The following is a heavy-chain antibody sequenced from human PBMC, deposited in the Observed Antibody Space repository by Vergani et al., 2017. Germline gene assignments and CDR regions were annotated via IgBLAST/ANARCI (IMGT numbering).Heavy chain of an antibody. J-gene: IGHJ4*02. Sequence: QVQLQESGPGRVKPSQTLSLTCSVSGTSINSGSYYWSWVRQPAGKELEWIGHVYPGGSTEYNPSLDSRVTVSGDSSKNQFSLRLRSLTAADTAVYFCSRGTPFGMFDSWGRGILVSVSS. D-gene: IGHD3-3*01. CDR2: VYPGGST. V-gene: IGHV4-61*02. CDR1: GTSINSGSYY. CDR3: SRGTPFGMFDS.